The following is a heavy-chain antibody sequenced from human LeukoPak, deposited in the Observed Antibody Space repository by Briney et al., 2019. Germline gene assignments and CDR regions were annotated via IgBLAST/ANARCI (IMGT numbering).Heavy chain of an antibody. CDR1: GFTFSSYA. CDR3: AKDLRSGYSYYYYYYGMDV. V-gene: IGHV3-30-3*01. D-gene: IGHD3-3*01. Sequence: PGGSLRPSCAASGFTFSSYAMHWVRQAPGKGLEWVAVISYDGSNKYYADSVKGRFTISRDNSKNTLYLQMNSLRAEDTAVYYCAKDLRSGYSYYYYYYGMDVWGQGTTVIVSS. J-gene: IGHJ6*02. CDR2: ISYDGSNK.